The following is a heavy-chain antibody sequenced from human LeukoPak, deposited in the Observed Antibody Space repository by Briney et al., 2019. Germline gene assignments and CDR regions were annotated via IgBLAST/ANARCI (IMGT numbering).Heavy chain of an antibody. CDR2: LSGSGGST. Sequence: GGSLRLSCAASGFTFSSYAMSWVRQAPGQGLEWVSALSGSGGSTYYADSVKGRFTISRENSKNTLYLQMNSLRAEDTAVYYCAKGGEVVSATRVDYWGQGTLVSVSS. CDR1: GFTFSSYA. J-gene: IGHJ4*02. CDR3: AKGGEVVSATRVDY. D-gene: IGHD2-15*01. V-gene: IGHV3-23*01.